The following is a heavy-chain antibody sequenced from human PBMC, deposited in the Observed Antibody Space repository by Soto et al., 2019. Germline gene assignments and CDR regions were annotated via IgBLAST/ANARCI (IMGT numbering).Heavy chain of an antibody. CDR2: IIPIFGTE. V-gene: IGHV1-69*01. Sequence: QVQLVQSGAEVKKPGSSVKVSCKASGGTFSSYAISWVRQAPGQGLEWMGGIIPIFGTENYAQKFQGRVTITADESTSIAYMELSSLRSEDTAVYYCATLTIFGVVPIYGMDVWGQGTTVTVSS. CDR1: GGTFSSYA. CDR3: ATLTIFGVVPIYGMDV. D-gene: IGHD3-3*01. J-gene: IGHJ6*02.